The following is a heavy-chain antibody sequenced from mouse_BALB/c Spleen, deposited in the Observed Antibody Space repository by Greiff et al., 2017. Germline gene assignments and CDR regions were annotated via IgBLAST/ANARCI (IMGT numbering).Heavy chain of an antibody. CDR3: ARDYYRGWFAY. CDR2: IDPENGNT. CDR1: GFNINDYY. J-gene: IGHJ3*01. V-gene: IGHV14-1*02. D-gene: IGHD2-12*01. Sequence: VQLQQSGAELVRPGALVKLSCKASGFNINDYYMHWVKQRPEQGLEWIGWIDPENGNTIYDPKFQGKASITADTSSNTAYLQLSSLTSEDTAVYYCARDYYRGWFAYWGQGTLVTVSA.